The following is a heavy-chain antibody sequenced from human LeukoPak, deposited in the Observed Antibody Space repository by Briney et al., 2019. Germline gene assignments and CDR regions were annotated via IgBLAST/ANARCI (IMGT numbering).Heavy chain of an antibody. CDR3: ARGSSFDP. CDR1: GGSIISYY. V-gene: IGHV4-59*01. D-gene: IGHD3-10*01. CDR2: IYYSGST. J-gene: IGHJ5*02. Sequence: SETLSLTCTVSGGSIISYYWSWIRQPPGKGLEWIGYIYYSGSTNYNPYLKSRVTISVDTSKNQFSLKLSSVTAADTAVYYCARGSSFDPWGQGTLVTVSS.